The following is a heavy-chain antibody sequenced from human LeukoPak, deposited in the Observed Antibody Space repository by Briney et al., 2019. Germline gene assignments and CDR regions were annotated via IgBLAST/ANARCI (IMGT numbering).Heavy chain of an antibody. J-gene: IGHJ4*02. D-gene: IGHD6-19*01. CDR2: ISQSGST. V-gene: IGHV4-30-4*01. CDR1: GGSISSGDYY. Sequence: PSETLSLTCTVSGGSISSGDYYWTWIRQPPGKGLEWVGHISQSGSTYYNPSLKSRVSISVDTFKNQFSLKLNSVTAADTAVYYCARSGSGWSYYFAYWGQGTLVTVSS. CDR3: ARSGSGWSYYFAY.